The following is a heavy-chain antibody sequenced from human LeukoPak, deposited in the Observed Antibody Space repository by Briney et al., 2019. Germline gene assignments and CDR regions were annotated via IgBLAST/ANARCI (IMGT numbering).Heavy chain of an antibody. V-gene: IGHV1-69*05. CDR2: IIPIFGTA. CDR3: ARDGVEGGSGSLRLDY. D-gene: IGHD3-10*01. Sequence: SVKVPCKASGGTFSSYAISWVRQAPGQGLEWMGRIIPIFGTANYAQKFQGRVTITTDESTSTAYMELSSLRSEDTAVYYCARDGVEGGSGSLRLDYWGQGTLVTVSS. CDR1: GGTFSSYA. J-gene: IGHJ4*02.